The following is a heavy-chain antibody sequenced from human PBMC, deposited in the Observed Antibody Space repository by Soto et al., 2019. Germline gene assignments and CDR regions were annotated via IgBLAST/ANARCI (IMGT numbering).Heavy chain of an antibody. CDR1: GGSISRDDYY. J-gene: IGHJ6*02. CDR3: ARGEGYALDV. CDR2: MYYSGST. D-gene: IGHD1-26*01. Sequence: QVQLQESGPGLVKPSQTLSLTCTVSGGSISRDDYYWSWIRQPPGKGLEWIAYMYYSGSTYYDPSLKSRVAISVDTSKNQFSLKLSSVTAADTAVYYCARGEGYALDVWGQGTTVTVSS. V-gene: IGHV4-30-4*01.